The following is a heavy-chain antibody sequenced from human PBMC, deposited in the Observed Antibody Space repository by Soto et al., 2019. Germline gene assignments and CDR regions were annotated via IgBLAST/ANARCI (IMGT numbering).Heavy chain of an antibody. CDR2: ISWNSGSI. CDR1: GFTFDDYA. V-gene: IGHV3-9*01. J-gene: IGHJ4*02. Sequence: GGSLRLSCAASGFTFDDYAMHWVRQAPGKGLEWVSGISWNSGSIGYADSVKGRFTISRDNAKNSLYLQMNSLRAEDTALYYCAKDLGSPGLGELSFFDYWGQGTLVTVSS. D-gene: IGHD3-16*02. CDR3: AKDLGSPGLGELSFFDY.